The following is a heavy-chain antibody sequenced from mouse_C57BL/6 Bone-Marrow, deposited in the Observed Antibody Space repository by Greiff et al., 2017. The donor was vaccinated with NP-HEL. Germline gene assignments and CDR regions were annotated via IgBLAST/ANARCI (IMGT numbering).Heavy chain of an antibody. D-gene: IGHD1-1*01. Sequence: EVQLQQSGPELVKPGASVKMSCKASGYTFTDYNMHWVKQSHGKSLEWIGYINPNNGGTSYNQKFKGKATLTVNKSSSTAYMELRSLTSEDSAVYYCARSLTTVVARGFAYWGQGTLVTVSA. V-gene: IGHV1-22*01. CDR3: ARSLTTVVARGFAY. CDR2: INPNNGGT. CDR1: GYTFTDYN. J-gene: IGHJ3*01.